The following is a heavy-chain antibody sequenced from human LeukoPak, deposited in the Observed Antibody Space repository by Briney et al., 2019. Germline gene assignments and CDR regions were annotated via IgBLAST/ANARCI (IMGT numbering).Heavy chain of an antibody. J-gene: IGHJ6*02. D-gene: IGHD2-15*01. CDR3: ARDLVVVAATDYYGMDV. CDR1: GYTFTSYG. CDR2: ISAYNGNT. V-gene: IGHV1-18*01. Sequence: ASVKVSCKASGYTFTSYGISWVRQAPGQGLEWMGWISAYNGNTNYAQKLQGRVIMTTDTSTSTAYMELRSLRSDDTAVYYCARDLVVVAATDYYGMDVWGQGTMVTVSS.